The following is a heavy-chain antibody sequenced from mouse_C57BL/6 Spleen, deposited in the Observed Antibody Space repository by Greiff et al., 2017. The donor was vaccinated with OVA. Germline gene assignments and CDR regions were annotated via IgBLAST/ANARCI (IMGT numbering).Heavy chain of an antibody. V-gene: IGHV1-54*01. J-gene: IGHJ2*01. CDR2: INPGSGGT. Sequence: QVQLQQSGAELVRPGTSVKVSCKASGYAFTNYLIEWVKQRPGQGLEWIGVINPGSGGTNYNEKFKGKATLTADKSSSTAYMQLSSLTAEDSAVYFCARGENYFYYWGQGTTLTVSS. CDR3: ARGENYFYY. CDR1: GYAFTNYL.